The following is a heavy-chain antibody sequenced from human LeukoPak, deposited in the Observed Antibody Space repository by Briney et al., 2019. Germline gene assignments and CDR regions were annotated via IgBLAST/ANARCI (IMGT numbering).Heavy chain of an antibody. Sequence: PSETLSLTCTVSGGSISSSGSYWGWIRQPPGKALEWIGSVYYSGNTYNPSLKSRVTISVDTSKNQFSLKLSSVTAADTAVYYCARGRRSIAARRGFHFDYWGQGTLVTVSS. CDR3: ARGRRSIAARRGFHFDY. CDR2: VYYSGNT. CDR1: GGSISSSGSY. V-gene: IGHV4-39*07. J-gene: IGHJ4*02. D-gene: IGHD6-6*01.